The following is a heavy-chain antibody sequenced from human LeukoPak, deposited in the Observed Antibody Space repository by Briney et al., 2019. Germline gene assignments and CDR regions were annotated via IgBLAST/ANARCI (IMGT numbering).Heavy chain of an antibody. CDR3: AREVVVAATEAFDI. D-gene: IGHD2-15*01. V-gene: IGHV1-69*04. J-gene: IGHJ3*02. CDR2: IIPILGIA. Sequence: SVKVSCKASGGTFSSYTTSWVRQAPGQGLEWMGRIIPILGIANYAQKFQGRVTITADKSTSTAYMELSSLRSEDTAVYYCAREVVVAATEAFDIWGQGTMVTVSS. CDR1: GGTFSSYT.